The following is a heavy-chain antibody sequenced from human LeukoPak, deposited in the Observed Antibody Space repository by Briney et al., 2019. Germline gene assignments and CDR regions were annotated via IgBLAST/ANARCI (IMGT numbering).Heavy chain of an antibody. V-gene: IGHV1-2*02. CDR3: ARANFLYCSSTTCLFDY. Sequence: ASVKVSCKASGYTFTDYYMHWVRQAPGQGFEWTGWINPNDGDTNYAQKFQGRVTMTRDTSISTAHMEVSRLRSDDTAVYYCARANFLYCSSTTCLFDYWGQGTLVTVSS. CDR1: GYTFTDYY. J-gene: IGHJ4*02. CDR2: INPNDGDT. D-gene: IGHD2-2*01.